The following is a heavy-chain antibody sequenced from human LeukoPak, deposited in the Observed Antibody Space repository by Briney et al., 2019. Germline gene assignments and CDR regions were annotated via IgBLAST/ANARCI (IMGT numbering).Heavy chain of an antibody. J-gene: IGHJ4*02. V-gene: IGHV3-66*02. Sequence: GGSLRLSCAASGFTVSSNYMSWVRQAPGKGLEWVSVIYSGGSTYYADSVKGRFTISRDNSKNTLYLQMNSLRAEDTAVYYCAREGEWYSSSPLFDYWGQGTLVTVSS. CDR3: AREGEWYSSSPLFDY. D-gene: IGHD6-6*01. CDR2: IYSGGST. CDR1: GFTVSSNY.